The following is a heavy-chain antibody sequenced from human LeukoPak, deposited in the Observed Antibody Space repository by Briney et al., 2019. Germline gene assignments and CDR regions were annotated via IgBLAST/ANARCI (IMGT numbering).Heavy chain of an antibody. Sequence: PGGSLRLSCAASGFTFSNAWMSWVRQAPGKGLEWVGRIKRKSDGGTTDYAAPVKGRFTISRDDSRNTLYLQMNSLKIEDTGVYYCTQYYDIPGGFDYWGQGTLVTVSS. CDR2: IKRKSDGGTT. CDR3: TQYYDIPGGFDY. CDR1: GFTFSNAW. D-gene: IGHD3-9*01. V-gene: IGHV3-15*01. J-gene: IGHJ4*02.